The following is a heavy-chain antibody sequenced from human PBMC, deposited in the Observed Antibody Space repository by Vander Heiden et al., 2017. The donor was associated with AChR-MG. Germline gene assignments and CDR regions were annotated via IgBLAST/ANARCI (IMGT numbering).Heavy chain of an antibody. CDR3: AKAMGASYFYYAMDV. Sequence: EVQLSESGGGLIQPGVSLRLSCAAYGITFRSYAMYWVRAAPGTGWEWVSGIDNTNQNRYNGDSVKGRFTISRDNAKNTLFLQMNSLRAEDTAVYYCAKAMGASYFYYAMDVWGQGTTVTVSS. V-gene: IGHV3-23*05. CDR1: GITFRSYA. J-gene: IGHJ6*02. CDR2: IDNTNQNR. D-gene: IGHD3-16*01.